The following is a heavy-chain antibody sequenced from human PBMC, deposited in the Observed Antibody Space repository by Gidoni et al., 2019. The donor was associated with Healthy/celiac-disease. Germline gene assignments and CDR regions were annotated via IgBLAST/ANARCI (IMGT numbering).Heavy chain of an antibody. CDR2: ISHDGSNK. V-gene: IGHV3-30-3*01. J-gene: IGHJ6*02. CDR3: ARDFVVVPAAMVGYYYYGMDV. D-gene: IGHD2-2*01. CDR1: GFTFSSYA. Sequence: QVQLVESGGGVVQPGRSLRLSCAASGFTFSSYAMHWARQAPGKGLEWVAVISHDGSNKYYADSVKGRFTISRDNSNNTLYLQMNSLRAEDTAVYYCARDFVVVPAAMVGYYYYGMDVWGQGTTVTVSS.